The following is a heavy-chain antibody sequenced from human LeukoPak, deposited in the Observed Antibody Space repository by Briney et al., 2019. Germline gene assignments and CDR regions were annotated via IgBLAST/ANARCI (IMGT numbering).Heavy chain of an antibody. CDR2: ISGSGGST. CDR1: GFTFSSYA. CDR3: AKGVRITMIVVDYFQH. D-gene: IGHD3-22*01. Sequence: GGSLRLSCAASGFTFSSYAMSWVHQAPGKGLEWVSAISGSGGSTYYADSVKGRFTISRDNSKNTLYLQMNSLRAEDTAVYYRAKGVRITMIVVDYFQHWGQGTLVTVSS. V-gene: IGHV3-23*01. J-gene: IGHJ1*01.